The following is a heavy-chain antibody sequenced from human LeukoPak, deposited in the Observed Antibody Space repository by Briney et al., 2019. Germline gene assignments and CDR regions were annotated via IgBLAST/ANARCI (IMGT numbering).Heavy chain of an antibody. D-gene: IGHD2-2*01. CDR2: IRYDGSNK. CDR1: GFTFSSYG. V-gene: IGHV3-30*02. CDR3: ARVGYQLPSFDY. J-gene: IGHJ4*02. Sequence: AGGSLRLSCAASGFTFSSYGMHWVRQAPGKGLEWVAFIRYDGSNKYYADSVKGRFTISRDNSKNTLYLQMNSLRAEDTAVYYCARVGYQLPSFDYWGQGTLVTVSS.